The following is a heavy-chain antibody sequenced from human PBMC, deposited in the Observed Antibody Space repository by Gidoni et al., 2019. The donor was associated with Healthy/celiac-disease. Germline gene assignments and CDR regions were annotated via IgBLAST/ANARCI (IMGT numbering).Heavy chain of an antibody. CDR2: IYYSGST. V-gene: IGHV4-39*01. CDR3: ARQRVYYGMDV. CDR1: GGPISSSSYY. J-gene: IGHJ6*02. Sequence: QLQLQESGPGLVKPSETLSLTCTVSGGPISSSSYYCGWIRQPPGKGLAWIGSIYYSGSTYYNPSLTSRVTISVDTSKNQFSLKLSSVTAADTAVYYCARQRVYYGMDVWGQGTTVTVSS.